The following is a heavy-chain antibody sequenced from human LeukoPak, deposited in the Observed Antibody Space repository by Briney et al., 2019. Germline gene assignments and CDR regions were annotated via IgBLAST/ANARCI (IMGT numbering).Heavy chain of an antibody. CDR3: ARVNRAAAGPYMDV. Sequence: PSETLSLTCTVSGGSITSSSYYWGWIRQPPGKGLEWIGSIYYSGSTYYNPSLKSRVTISVDTSKNQLSLKLTSVTAADTAVYYCARVNRAAAGPYMDVWGKGTTVTVSS. V-gene: IGHV4-39*07. J-gene: IGHJ6*03. D-gene: IGHD6-13*01. CDR2: IYYSGST. CDR1: GGSITSSSYY.